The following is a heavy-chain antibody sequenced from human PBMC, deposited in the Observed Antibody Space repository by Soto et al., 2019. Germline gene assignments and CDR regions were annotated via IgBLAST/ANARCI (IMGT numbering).Heavy chain of an antibody. J-gene: IGHJ4*02. CDR3: ARRGYSYGFSDY. Sequence: SETLSLTCTVSGGSISSGDYYWSWIRQPPGKGLEWIGYIYYSGSTYYNPSLKSRVTISADTSKNQFSLKLSSVTAADTAVYYCARRGYSYGFSDYWGQGTLVTVSS. CDR2: IYYSGST. D-gene: IGHD5-18*01. V-gene: IGHV4-30-4*01. CDR1: GGSISSGDYY.